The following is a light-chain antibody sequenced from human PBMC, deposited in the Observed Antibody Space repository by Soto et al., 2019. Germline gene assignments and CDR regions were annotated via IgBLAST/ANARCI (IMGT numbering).Light chain of an antibody. CDR2: DAS. CDR1: QSVSSS. CDR3: QQRSFRPPLT. J-gene: IGKJ4*01. V-gene: IGKV3-11*01. Sequence: EIVLTQSPATLSLSPGERATLSCRASQSVSSSLAWYQQKPGQAPRLLIYDASNRATGIPARFSGSGSGADFTLTISSLEPEDSAVYFCQQRSFRPPLTFGGGTKVEIK.